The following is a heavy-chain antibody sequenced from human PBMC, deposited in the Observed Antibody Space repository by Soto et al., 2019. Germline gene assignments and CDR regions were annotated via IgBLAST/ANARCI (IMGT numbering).Heavy chain of an antibody. CDR2: IYYSGST. CDR1: GGSISSGGYY. J-gene: IGHJ4*02. Sequence: TSETLSLTCTVSGGSISSGGYYWSWIRQHPGKGLEWIGYIYYSGSTYYNPSLKSRVTISVDTSKNQFSLKLSSVTAADTAVYYCARESSSSGRAYFDYWGQGTLVTVSS. CDR3: ARESSSSGRAYFDY. V-gene: IGHV4-31*03. D-gene: IGHD3-22*01.